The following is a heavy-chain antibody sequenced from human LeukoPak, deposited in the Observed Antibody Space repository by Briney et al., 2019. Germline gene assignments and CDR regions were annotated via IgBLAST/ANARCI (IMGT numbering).Heavy chain of an antibody. CDR1: GYTFISYG. CDR3: ARDSRLWAAGTIDY. J-gene: IGHJ4*02. V-gene: IGHV1-18*01. Sequence: ASVKVSCKASGYTFISYGINWVRQAPGQGLEWMGWISAYNGNTNYAQKLQGRVTMTTDTSTSTAYMELRSLRAEDTAVYYCARDSRLWAAGTIDYWGQGTLVTVSS. CDR2: ISAYNGNT. D-gene: IGHD6-13*01.